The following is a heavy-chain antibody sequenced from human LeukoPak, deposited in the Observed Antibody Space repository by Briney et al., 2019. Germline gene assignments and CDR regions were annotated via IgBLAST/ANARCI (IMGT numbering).Heavy chain of an antibody. CDR2: INHSGIT. Sequence: SETLSLTCAVYGGSFSGYYWSWIREPPGKGLEWIGEINHSGITNYNPSLKSRVTISVDTSKNQFSLKLSSVTAADTAVYYCARVKGRARGPYYYDSSGYYYFDYWGQGTLVTVSS. CDR3: ARVKGRARGPYYYDSSGYYYFDY. V-gene: IGHV4-34*01. J-gene: IGHJ4*02. D-gene: IGHD3-22*01. CDR1: GGSFSGYY.